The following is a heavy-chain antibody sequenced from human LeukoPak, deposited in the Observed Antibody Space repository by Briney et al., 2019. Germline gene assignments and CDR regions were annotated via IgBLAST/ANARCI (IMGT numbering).Heavy chain of an antibody. J-gene: IGHJ4*02. CDR1: GFTFSSYG. CDR3: AKPTGIAAAGPKGGGYYFDY. CDR2: ICDGGSNK. Sequence: GGSLRLSCAASGFTFSSYGMNWVRQAPGKGLEWVAVICDGGSNKYCADSVNGRFTISRDNSKNTLYLQMNSLRAEDTAVYYCAKPTGIAAAGPKGGGYYFDYWGQGTLVTVSS. D-gene: IGHD6-13*01. V-gene: IGHV3-30*18.